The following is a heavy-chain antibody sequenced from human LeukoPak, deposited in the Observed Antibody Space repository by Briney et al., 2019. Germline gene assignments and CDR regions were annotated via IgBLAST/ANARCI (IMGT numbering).Heavy chain of an antibody. D-gene: IGHD6-19*01. Sequence: PSETLSLTCTVSGGSISSSSYYWGWLRQPPGKGLEWIGSIYYSGSTYYNPSLKRRVTISVDTSKNQFSLKLSSVTAADTAVYYCARGYSSGWFKFYFDYWGQGTLVTVSS. V-gene: IGHV4-39*01. CDR1: GGSISSSSYY. CDR3: ARGYSSGWFKFYFDY. J-gene: IGHJ4*02. CDR2: IYYSGST.